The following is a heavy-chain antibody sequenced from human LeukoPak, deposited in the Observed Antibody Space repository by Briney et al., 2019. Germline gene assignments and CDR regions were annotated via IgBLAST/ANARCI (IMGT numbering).Heavy chain of an antibody. D-gene: IGHD1-1*01. Sequence: GASVKVSCKASGYTFTSYAMNWVRQAPGQGLEWMGWINTNTGNPTYAQGFTGRFVFSLDTSVSTAYLQISSLKAEDTAVYYCARPREKYNWNDAGGFAGAFDIWGQGTMVTVSS. CDR2: INTNTGNP. CDR3: ARPREKYNWNDAGGFAGAFDI. V-gene: IGHV7-4-1*02. CDR1: GYTFTSYA. J-gene: IGHJ3*02.